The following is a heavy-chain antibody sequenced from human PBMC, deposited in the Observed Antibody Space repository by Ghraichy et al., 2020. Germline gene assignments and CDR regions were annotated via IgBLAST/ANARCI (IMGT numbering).Heavy chain of an antibody. CDR3: ALDPLISATASTYYYHGLGV. CDR1: GGSFSGYY. CDR2: INHNGAT. Sequence: SETLSLTCALYGGSFSGYYWSWIRQTPGKGLEWIAEINHNGATKYNPSLNSRVTISVDRSKNQLSLNLTSVTAADTAVYYCALDPLISATASTYYYHGLGVWGQGTTVTVSS. D-gene: IGHD6-13*01. J-gene: IGHJ6*02. V-gene: IGHV4-34*01.